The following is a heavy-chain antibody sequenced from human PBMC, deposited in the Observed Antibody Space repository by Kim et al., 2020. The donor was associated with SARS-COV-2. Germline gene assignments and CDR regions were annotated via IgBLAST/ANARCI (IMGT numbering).Heavy chain of an antibody. Sequence: TITADSVRGRFTISRDNDKDTLYLQMNSLGDEDTAVYYCAGDIGSWFDPWGQGTLVTVSS. V-gene: IGHV3-74*01. CDR2: T. D-gene: IGHD1-26*01. J-gene: IGHJ5*02. CDR3: AGDIGSWFDP.